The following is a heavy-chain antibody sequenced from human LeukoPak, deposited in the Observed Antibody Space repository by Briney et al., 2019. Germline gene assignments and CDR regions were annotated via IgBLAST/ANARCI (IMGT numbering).Heavy chain of an antibody. Sequence: PSETLSLTCTVSGGSISSYYWSWIRQPPGKGLEWIGYIYYSGSTNYNPSLKSRVTISVDTSKNQFSLKLSSVTAADTAVYYCARHLLWFGELLLDYWGQGTLVTVSS. CDR2: IYYSGST. J-gene: IGHJ4*02. D-gene: IGHD3-10*01. CDR3: ARHLLWFGELLLDY. V-gene: IGHV4-59*08. CDR1: GGSISSYY.